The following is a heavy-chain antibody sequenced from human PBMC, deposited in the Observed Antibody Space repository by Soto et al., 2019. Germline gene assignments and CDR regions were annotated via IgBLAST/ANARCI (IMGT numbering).Heavy chain of an antibody. V-gene: IGHV5-51*01. CDR2: IHPGDSEV. J-gene: IGHJ5*02. D-gene: IGHD3-22*01. CDR1: GYTFTSHW. Sequence: EVQLLQSGAEMKMPGESLKISCQGSGYTFTSHWIGWVRQRPGKGLEWMGIIHPGDSEVRYSPSFQGQVTISADESISTAYVKWSSLKASATDMYFWVRGVVWDYYDPTGFANWFDPWGQGTLVTVSS. CDR3: VRGVVWDYYDPTGFANWFDP.